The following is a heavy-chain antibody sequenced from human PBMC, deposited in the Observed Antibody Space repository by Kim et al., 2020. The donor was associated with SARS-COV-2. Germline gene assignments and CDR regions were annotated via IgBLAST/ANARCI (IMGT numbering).Heavy chain of an antibody. J-gene: IGHJ4*02. D-gene: IGHD6-19*01. CDR1: GGSFNTYY. CDR2: INHSGST. V-gene: IGHV4-34*01. Sequence: SETLSLTCAVYGGSFNTYYWSWIRQPPGKGLEWIGEINHSGSTNYNPSLKIRVTISVDTSKNQFSLKLSSVTAADTAVYYCARGPPRLPRYSSGWDARHIRAGDFDYWGQGTLVTVSS. CDR3: ARGPPRLPRYSSGWDARHIRAGDFDY.